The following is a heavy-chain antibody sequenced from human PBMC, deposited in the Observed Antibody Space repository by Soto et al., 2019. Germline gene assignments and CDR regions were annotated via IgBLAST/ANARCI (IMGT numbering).Heavy chain of an antibody. CDR1: GFTFSSYW. D-gene: IGHD2-15*01. CDR2: INSDGSST. CDR3: VRTSLVVAAATREDY. Sequence: GGSLRLSCAASGFTFSSYWMHWVRQAPGKGLVWVSRINSDGSSTSYADSVKGRFTVSRDNAKNTLYLQMNSLRAEDTAVYYCVRTSLVVAAATREDYWGQGTLVTVSS. J-gene: IGHJ4*02. V-gene: IGHV3-74*01.